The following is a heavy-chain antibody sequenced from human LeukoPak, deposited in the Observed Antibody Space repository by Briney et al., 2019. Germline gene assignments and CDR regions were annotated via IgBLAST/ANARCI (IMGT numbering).Heavy chain of an antibody. D-gene: IGHD1-1*01. V-gene: IGHV4-4*07. CDR2: INTSGST. CDR1: GGSISSYD. Sequence: SETLSLTCTVSGGSISSYDWSWIRQPAGKGLEWIGRINTSGSTKYNPSLKSRVTMSVDTSKNQFSLRLSSVTAADTAVYYCARAVQLERPPPLIGHYYMDVWGKGTTVTVSS. CDR3: ARAVQLERPPPLIGHYYMDV. J-gene: IGHJ6*03.